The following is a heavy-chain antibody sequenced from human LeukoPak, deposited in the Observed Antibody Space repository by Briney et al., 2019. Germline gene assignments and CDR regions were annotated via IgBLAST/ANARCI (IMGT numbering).Heavy chain of an antibody. V-gene: IGHV3-48*03. D-gene: IGHD6-13*01. CDR3: ARGSSSHYYYGMDV. J-gene: IGHJ6*02. Sequence: PGGSLRLSCAASGFTFSSYEMNWVRQAPGKGLEWVSYISSSGSTMYYADSVKGRFTISRDNAKISLYLQMNSLRAEDTAVYYCARGSSSHYYYGMDVWGQGATVTVSS. CDR2: ISSSGSTM. CDR1: GFTFSSYE.